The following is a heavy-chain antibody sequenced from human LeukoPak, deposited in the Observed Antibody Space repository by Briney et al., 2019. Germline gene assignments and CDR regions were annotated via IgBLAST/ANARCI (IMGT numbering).Heavy chain of an antibody. Sequence: PGGSLRLSCAASGFTFDDYAMPWVRQAPGKGLEWVSGISWNGGSKDYADSVKGRFTISRDNAKNSLYLQINSLRAEDTALYFCAKNSGGILKYYFDYWGQGTLVTVSS. D-gene: IGHD2-15*01. V-gene: IGHV3-9*01. CDR2: ISWNGGSK. CDR1: GFTFDDYA. CDR3: AKNSGGILKYYFDY. J-gene: IGHJ4*02.